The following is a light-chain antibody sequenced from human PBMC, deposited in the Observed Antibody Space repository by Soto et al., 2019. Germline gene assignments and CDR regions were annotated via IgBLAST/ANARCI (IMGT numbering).Light chain of an antibody. CDR1: SSNIGSNY. J-gene: IGLJ3*02. CDR2: RNN. CDR3: QVWDSDSDHRV. V-gene: IGLV1-47*01. Sequence: QSVLTQPPSASGTPGQRVTFSCSGSSSNIGSNYVYWYQQLPGTAPKLLIDRNNQRPSGVPDRFSGSNSGSTATLAISGVEVGDEADYHCQVWDSDSDHRVFGGGTKLTVL.